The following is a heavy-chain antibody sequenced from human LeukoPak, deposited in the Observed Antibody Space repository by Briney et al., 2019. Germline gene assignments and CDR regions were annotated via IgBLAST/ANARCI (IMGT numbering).Heavy chain of an antibody. D-gene: IGHD3-9*01. V-gene: IGHV3-48*04. CDR2: ISSSGSTI. Sequence: GGSLRLSCAASGFTFSSYAMSWVRQAPGKGLEWVSYISSSGSTIYYADSVKGRFTISRDNAKNSLYLQMNSLRAEDAAVYYCARAFYYDILTGYPLWGYWGQGTLVTVSS. CDR3: ARAFYYDILTGYPLWGY. CDR1: GFTFSSYA. J-gene: IGHJ4*02.